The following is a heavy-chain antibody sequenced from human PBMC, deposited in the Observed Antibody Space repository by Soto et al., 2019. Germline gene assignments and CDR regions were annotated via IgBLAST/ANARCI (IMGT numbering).Heavy chain of an antibody. D-gene: IGHD3-3*01. V-gene: IGHV1-2*02. CDR2: INPNSGGT. Sequence: QVQLVQSGAEVKKPGASVKVSCKASGYTFTGYYMHWVRQAPGQGLEWMGWINPNSGGTNYAQKFQGRVTMTRETSISTAYMELSRLRSDDTAVYYCARGDRITIFGVVITAGYYYYGMDVWGQGTTVTVSS. CDR1: GYTFTGYY. J-gene: IGHJ6*02. CDR3: ARGDRITIFGVVITAGYYYYGMDV.